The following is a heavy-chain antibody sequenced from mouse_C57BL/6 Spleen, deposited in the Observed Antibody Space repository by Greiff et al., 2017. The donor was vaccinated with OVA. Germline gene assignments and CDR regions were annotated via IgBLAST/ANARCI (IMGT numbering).Heavy chain of an antibody. J-gene: IGHJ1*03. CDR1: GYTFTSYG. V-gene: IGHV1-58*01. CDR2: IYIGNGYT. Sequence: EVMLVESGAELVRPGSSVKMSCKTSGYTFTSYGINWVKQRPGQGLEWIGYIYIGNGYTEYNEKFKGKATLTSDTSSSTAYMQLSSLTSEDSAIYFCARSSFITTVVARNWYFDVWGTGTTVTVSS. CDR3: ARSSFITTVVARNWYFDV. D-gene: IGHD1-1*01.